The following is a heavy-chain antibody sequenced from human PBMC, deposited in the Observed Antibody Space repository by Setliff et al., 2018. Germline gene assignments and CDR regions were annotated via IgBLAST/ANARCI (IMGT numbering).Heavy chain of an antibody. V-gene: IGHV3-74*03. CDR3: ARVGSKPQLGWFDP. D-gene: IGHD1-26*01. J-gene: IGHJ5*02. CDR2: ISTDGSSI. CDR1: GLTFSTYW. Sequence: PGGSLRLSCVASGLTFSTYWMHWVRQAPGQGLVWVARISTDGSSITYADSVKGRFTISRDNARNTLYLQMNSLTAEDTAVYYCARVGSKPQLGWFDPWGQGTLVTVSS.